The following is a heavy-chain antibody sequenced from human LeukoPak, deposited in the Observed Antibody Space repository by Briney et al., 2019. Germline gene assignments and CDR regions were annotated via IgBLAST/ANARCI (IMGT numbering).Heavy chain of an antibody. V-gene: IGHV1-18*01. J-gene: IGHJ4*02. CDR3: ARVTGVHHCGGDRYPDY. CDR2: ISAYNGNT. D-gene: IGHD2-21*01. Sequence: ASVKVSCKASGYTFTSYGISWVRQAPGQGLEWMGWISAYNGNTNYAQKLQGRVTMTTDTSTSTAYMELRSLRSDDTAVYYCARVTGVHHCGGDRYPDYWGQGTLVTVSS. CDR1: GYTFTSYG.